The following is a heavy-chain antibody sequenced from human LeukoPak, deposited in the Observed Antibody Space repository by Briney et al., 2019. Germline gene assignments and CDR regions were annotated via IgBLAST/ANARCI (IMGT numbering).Heavy chain of an antibody. J-gene: IGHJ4*02. CDR1: GFSFSTYS. V-gene: IGHV3-21*01. D-gene: IGHD3-3*01. CDR3: ARASDFWSGPFDS. CDR2: ISSSGDYM. Sequence: GGSLRLSCAVSGFSFSTYSMNWVRQAPGKGLEWVSSISSSGDYMYYADSLKGRFTSSRDNARNSLYLQMNRLRAEDTALYFCARASDFWSGPFDSWGQGILVTVSS.